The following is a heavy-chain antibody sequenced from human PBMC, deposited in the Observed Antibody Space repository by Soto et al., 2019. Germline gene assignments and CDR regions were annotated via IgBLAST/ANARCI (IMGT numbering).Heavy chain of an antibody. Sequence: QVQLQESGPGLVKPSQTLSLTCTVSGGSISSGGYYWSWIRQHPGKGLEWIGYIYYSGSTYYNPSLNSRVTISVDTSKNHFSLNLSSVTAADTAVYYGAGIGSGSYYWLGFDPWGQGTLVTVSS. CDR2: IYYSGST. CDR1: GGSISSGGYY. D-gene: IGHD3-10*01. V-gene: IGHV4-31*03. J-gene: IGHJ5*02. CDR3: AGIGSGSYYWLGFDP.